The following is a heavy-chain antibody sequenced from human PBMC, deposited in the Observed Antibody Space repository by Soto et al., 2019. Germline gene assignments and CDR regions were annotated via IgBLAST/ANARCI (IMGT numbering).Heavy chain of an antibody. V-gene: IGHV3-48*03. CDR2: ISSSGSTI. J-gene: IGHJ6*02. Sequence: EVQLVESGGGLVQPGGSLRLSCAASGFTFSSYEMNWVRQAPGKGLEWVSYISSSGSTIYYADSVKGRFTISRDNAKNSLYLQMNRRSAEDAAVYYCARDCSSTSCSATYYYYGMDVWGQGTTVTVSS. CDR3: ARDCSSTSCSATYYYYGMDV. D-gene: IGHD2-2*01. CDR1: GFTFSSYE.